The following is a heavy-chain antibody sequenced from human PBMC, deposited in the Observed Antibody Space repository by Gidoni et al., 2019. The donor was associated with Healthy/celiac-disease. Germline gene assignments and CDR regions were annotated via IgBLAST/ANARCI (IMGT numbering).Heavy chain of an antibody. CDR2: LIPIFGTA. V-gene: IGHV1-69*01. CDR3: ARSIWFGELLYYFDY. CDR1: GGTFSSYA. Sequence: QVQLVQSGAEVKKPGSSVKVSCKASGGTFSSYAISSVRQAPGQGLEWMGGLIPIFGTANYAQKFQGRVTITADESTSTAYMELSSLRSEDTAVYYWARSIWFGELLYYFDYWGQGTLVTVSS. J-gene: IGHJ4*02. D-gene: IGHD3-10*01.